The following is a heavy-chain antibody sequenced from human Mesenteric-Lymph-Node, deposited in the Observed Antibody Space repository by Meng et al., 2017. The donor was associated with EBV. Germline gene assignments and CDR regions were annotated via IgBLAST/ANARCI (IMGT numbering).Heavy chain of an antibody. Sequence: QLQLQESGPGLVRPSETLSLTCSVSGGSISSGNYYWNWIRQHPGKGLEWIGYIYYTGHTYYNPSLRSRVTISIDTSKNQFSLSLHSVTAADTAVYYCATNDNYRNDYWGQGTLVTVSS. CDR2: IYYTGHT. D-gene: IGHD5-24*01. V-gene: IGHV4-31*03. CDR1: GGSISSGNYY. CDR3: ATNDNYRNDY. J-gene: IGHJ4*02.